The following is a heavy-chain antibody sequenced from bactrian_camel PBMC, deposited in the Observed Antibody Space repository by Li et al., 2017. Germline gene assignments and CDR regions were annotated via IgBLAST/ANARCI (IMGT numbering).Heavy chain of an antibody. D-gene: IGHD1*01. V-gene: IGHV3S63*01. J-gene: IGHJ4*01. CDR1: GYSPAKYA. CDR2: RYTDTGSI. CDR3: AAGLRFGGRWNGCQYNY. Sequence: HVQLVESGGGSVQVGGSLRLSCAASGYSPAKYAMGWFRQAPGKKREGVAGRYTDTGSIHYADSVKGRFTLSQNNAKNTVYLQMNSLKPEDTAMYYCAAGLRFGGRWNGCQYNYYGQGTQVTVS.